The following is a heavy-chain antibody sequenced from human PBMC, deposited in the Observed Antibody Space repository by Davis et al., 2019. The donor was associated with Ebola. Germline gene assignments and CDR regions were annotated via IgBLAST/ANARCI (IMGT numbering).Heavy chain of an antibody. Sequence: LYYSGNNYYNPSLKSRVTISVDTSKNQFSLKLSSVTAADTAVYYCARMENWFDPWGQGTLVTVSP. D-gene: IGHD1-1*01. CDR3: ARMENWFDP. V-gene: IGHV4-39*01. J-gene: IGHJ5*02. CDR2: LYYSGNN.